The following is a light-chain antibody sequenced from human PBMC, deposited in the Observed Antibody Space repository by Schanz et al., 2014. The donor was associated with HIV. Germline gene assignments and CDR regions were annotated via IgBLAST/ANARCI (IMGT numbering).Light chain of an antibody. CDR3: CAYSSSATVV. J-gene: IGLJ1*01. V-gene: IGLV2-14*02. CDR2: DVS. Sequence: QSALTQPASVSGSPGQSITISCAGTSSDVGTYNLVSWYQQHPGKAPKLMIYDVSKRPSGVPDRFSGSKSGNTASLTISGLQTEDEADYYCCAYSSSATVVLGTGTKLTVL. CDR1: SSDVGTYNL.